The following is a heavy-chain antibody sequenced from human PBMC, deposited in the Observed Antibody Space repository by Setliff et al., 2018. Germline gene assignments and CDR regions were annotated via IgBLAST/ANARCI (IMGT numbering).Heavy chain of an antibody. J-gene: IGHJ4*02. D-gene: IGHD3-22*01. Sequence: GGSLRLSCAASGFTFSNHGMHWVRQAPGKGLEWVAFIRHDGNNKYYKDSVRGRFTISRDDSKNTVYLQMNNLRPEDTAVYYCAKELIEVMMTGLEFWGQGTMVTVSS. V-gene: IGHV3-30*02. CDR3: AKELIEVMMTGLEF. CDR1: GFTFSNHG. CDR2: IRHDGNNK.